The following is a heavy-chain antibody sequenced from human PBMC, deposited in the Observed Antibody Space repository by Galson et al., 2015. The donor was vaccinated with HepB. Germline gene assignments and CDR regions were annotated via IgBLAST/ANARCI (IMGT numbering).Heavy chain of an antibody. CDR1: GGSFSGFY. Sequence: ETLSLTCAVYGGSFSGFYWSWIRQPPGKGLEWIGEINHSGSTNYNPSLKSRVTISVHTSKNQFSLKLSSVTAADTAVYYCARGMAYYDSSGSYSNWFDPWGQGTPVTVSS. J-gene: IGHJ5*02. CDR2: INHSGST. V-gene: IGHV4-34*01. CDR3: ARGMAYYDSSGSYSNWFDP. D-gene: IGHD3-22*01.